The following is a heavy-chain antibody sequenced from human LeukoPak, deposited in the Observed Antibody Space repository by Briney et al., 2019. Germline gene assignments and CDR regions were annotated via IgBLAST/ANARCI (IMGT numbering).Heavy chain of an antibody. CDR1: GGSISCSDCY. CDR2: IYYSGST. V-gene: IGHV4-39*01. J-gene: IGHJ4*02. CDR3: ARLTAAGTVDY. Sequence: SETPSLTCTVFGGSISCSDCYWGWIRQPPGRGLDWIASIYYSGSTYYNPSLKSRVAMSVDTSKNQFSLRLSSVTAADTAVYYCARLTAAGTVDYWGQGTLVTVSS. D-gene: IGHD6-13*01.